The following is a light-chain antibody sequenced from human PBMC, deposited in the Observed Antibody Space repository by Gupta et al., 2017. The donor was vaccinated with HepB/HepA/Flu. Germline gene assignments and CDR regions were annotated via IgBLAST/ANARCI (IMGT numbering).Light chain of an antibody. CDR1: QSIRDY. J-gene: IGKJ3*01. CDR3: QQSYRAPPFT. Sequence: DIQLTQSPSSLSASVGDRVTITCRASQSIRDYLNWYQQKPGQAPKLLIYSPSSLQSGVPPRFSGGGSGTDFTLTISGLQPEDFGTYYCQQSYRAPPFTFGPGTKVDIK. CDR2: SPS. V-gene: IGKV1-39*01.